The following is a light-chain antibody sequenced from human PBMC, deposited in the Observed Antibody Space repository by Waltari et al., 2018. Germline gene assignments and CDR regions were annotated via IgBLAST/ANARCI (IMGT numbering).Light chain of an antibody. J-gene: IGKJ2*01. CDR3: QQYRSSPPYT. Sequence: EIVLTQSPGTLSLSPGERATLSCRASQSVSNNNLACYQQKAGQAPRLLIYGASTRLTGIPDRFSGSGSGTDFTLTISRLEPEDFAVYYCQQYRSSPPYTFGQGTKLEI. CDR2: GAS. CDR1: QSVSNNN. V-gene: IGKV3-20*01.